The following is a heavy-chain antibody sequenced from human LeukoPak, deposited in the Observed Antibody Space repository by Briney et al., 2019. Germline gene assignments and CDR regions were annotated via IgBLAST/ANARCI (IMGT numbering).Heavy chain of an antibody. CDR1: GGTFSSYA. CDR3: ASGIVPAAISYYYYYMDV. J-gene: IGHJ6*03. CDR2: IIPIFGTA. Sequence: SVKVSCKASGGTFSSYAISWVRQAPGQGLEWMGGIIPIFGTANYAQKFQGRVTITTDESTSTAYMELSSLRSEDTAVYYCASGIVPAAISYYYYYMDVWGKGTTVTVSS. V-gene: IGHV1-69*05. D-gene: IGHD2-2*01.